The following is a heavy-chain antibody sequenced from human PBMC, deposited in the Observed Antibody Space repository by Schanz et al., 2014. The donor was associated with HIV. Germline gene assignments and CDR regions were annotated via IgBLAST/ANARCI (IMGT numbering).Heavy chain of an antibody. CDR1: GFTFSSYG. V-gene: IGHV3-NL1*01. CDR3: AKEEQQLGGVGGYHFDY. D-gene: IGHD6-13*01. Sequence: QVQLVESGGGVVQPGRSLRLSCAASGFTFSSYGMHWVRQAPGRGLEWVSDIRGGAGGTYYADSVKGRFTISRDISKNTLYLQMNSLRAEDTAVYYCAKEEQQLGGVGGYHFDYWGQGTLVTVSS. J-gene: IGHJ4*02. CDR2: IRGGAGGT.